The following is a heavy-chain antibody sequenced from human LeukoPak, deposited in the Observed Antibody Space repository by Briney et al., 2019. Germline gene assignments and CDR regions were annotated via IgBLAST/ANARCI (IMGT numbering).Heavy chain of an antibody. D-gene: IGHD3-16*02. CDR3: TTVLSDTFGGVIVYYFDY. J-gene: IGHJ4*02. CDR1: GFTFSNAW. CDR2: IKSKTDGRTT. V-gene: IGHV3-15*01. Sequence: PGGSLRLSCAASGFTFSNAWMSWVRQAPGKGLEWVGRIKSKTDGRTTDYAAPVKGRLTISRDDSKNTLYLQMNSLKTEDTAVYYCTTVLSDTFGGVIVYYFDYWGQGTLVTVSS.